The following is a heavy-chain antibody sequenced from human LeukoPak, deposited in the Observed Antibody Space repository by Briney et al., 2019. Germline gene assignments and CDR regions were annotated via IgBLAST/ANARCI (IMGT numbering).Heavy chain of an antibody. CDR2: IYSGGST. CDR3: AVGNYSSSWYFDC. J-gene: IGHJ4*02. CDR1: GFTVSSNY. D-gene: IGHD6-13*01. V-gene: IGHV3-66*01. Sequence: PGGSLRLSCAASGFTVSSNYMSWVRQAPGKGLEWVSVIYSGGSTYYADSVKGRFTISRDNSKNTLYLQRNSLRAEDTAVYYCAVGNYSSSWYFDCWGQGTLVTVSS.